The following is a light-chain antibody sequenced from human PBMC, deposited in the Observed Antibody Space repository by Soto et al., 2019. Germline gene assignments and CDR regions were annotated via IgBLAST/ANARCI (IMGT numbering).Light chain of an antibody. V-gene: IGLV2-14*01. CDR1: SSDVGGYKY. CDR3: GSYTSSDTPDV. CDR2: VVS. J-gene: IGLJ1*01. Sequence: QSALTQPASVSGSPGQSITISCTGTSSDVGGYKYVSWYQQHPDKAPKLIIYVVSNRPSGVSNRFSGSKSGNTASLTISGLQAEDEGDYYCGSYTSSDTPDVFGTGTNSPS.